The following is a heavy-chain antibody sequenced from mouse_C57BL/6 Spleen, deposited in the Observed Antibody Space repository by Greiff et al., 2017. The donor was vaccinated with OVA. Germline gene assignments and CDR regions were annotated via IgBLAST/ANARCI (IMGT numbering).Heavy chain of an antibody. Sequence: EVKLMESGGGLVKPGGSLKLSCAASGFTFSSYAMYWVRQTPEKRLEWVGTISDGGSYTYYQDNVKGRFTISRDNAKTNLYLQMSQLKSEDTAMYYCARDRSSSLFDYWGQGTTLTVSS. CDR1: GFTFSSYA. CDR2: ISDGGSYT. V-gene: IGHV5-4*01. CDR3: ARDRSSSLFDY. J-gene: IGHJ2*01.